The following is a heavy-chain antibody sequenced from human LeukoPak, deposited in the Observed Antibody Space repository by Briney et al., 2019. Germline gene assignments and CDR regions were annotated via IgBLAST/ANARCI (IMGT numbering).Heavy chain of an antibody. CDR2: IRSKAYGGTT. D-gene: IGHD5-12*01. J-gene: IGHJ4*02. CDR1: GFTFGDYA. V-gene: IGHV3-49*04. Sequence: PRGSLRLSSTDSGFTFGDYAMSWVRPTPRKGRGRGGFIRSKAYGGTTEYAASVKGRFTISRDDSKSIAYLQMNSLKTEDTAVYYCTRTTSGYSGYVLFDYWGQGTLVTVSS. CDR3: TRTTSGYSGYVLFDY.